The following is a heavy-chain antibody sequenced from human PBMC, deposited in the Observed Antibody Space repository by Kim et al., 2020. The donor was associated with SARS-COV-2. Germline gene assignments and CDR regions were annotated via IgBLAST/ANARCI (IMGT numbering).Heavy chain of an antibody. D-gene: IGHD1-26*01. V-gene: IGHV3-30*18. CDR3: AKPVGGGYFGYDY. CDR2: ISYDGSNK. J-gene: IGHJ4*02. Sequence: GGSLRLSCAASGFTFNTYGMHWVRQAPGKGLEWVAVISYDGSNKYYADSVKGRFTISRDNSKNTLYLQMNSLRLEDTAVYYCAKPVGGGYFGYDYCAQGTLFT. CDR1: GFTFNTYG.